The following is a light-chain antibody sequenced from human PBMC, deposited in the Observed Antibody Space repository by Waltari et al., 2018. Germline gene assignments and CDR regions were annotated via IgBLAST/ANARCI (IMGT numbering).Light chain of an antibody. V-gene: IGKV1-33*01. J-gene: IGKJ3*01. Sequence: DIQMTQSPSSLSASVGDRVTITCQASQDISNYLNWYQQKPGKAPELLIYDASNLETGVPSRFSGSGSGTDFTCTISSLQPEDIATYYCQQYDKLPTCGPGTKVDFK. CDR1: QDISNY. CDR2: DAS. CDR3: QQYDKLPT.